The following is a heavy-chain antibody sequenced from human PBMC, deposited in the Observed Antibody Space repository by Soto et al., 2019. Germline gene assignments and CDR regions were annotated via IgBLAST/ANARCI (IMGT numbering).Heavy chain of an antibody. D-gene: IGHD6-13*01. Sequence: ASVKVSSKASGYTFTSYGISWVRQAPGQGLEWMGWISAYNGNTNYAQKLQGRVTMTTDTSTSTAYMELRSLRSDDTAVYYCARVERRQQLITDYYYYGMDVWGQGTTVTVSS. CDR1: GYTFTSYG. CDR2: ISAYNGNT. J-gene: IGHJ6*02. CDR3: ARVERRQQLITDYYYYGMDV. V-gene: IGHV1-18*01.